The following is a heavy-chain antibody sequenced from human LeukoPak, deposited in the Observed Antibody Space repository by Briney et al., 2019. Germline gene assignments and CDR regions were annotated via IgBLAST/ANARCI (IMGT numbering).Heavy chain of an antibody. CDR1: GFTFSDYY. V-gene: IGHV3-11*04. Sequence: PGGSLRLSCAASGFTFSDYYMSWIRQAPGKGLEWVSYISSSGTTIYYADSVKGRFTISRDNAKNSLYLQMNSLRAEDTAVYYCARDQRVAGQDILTGYDAFDIWGQGTMVTVSS. CDR2: ISSSGTTI. D-gene: IGHD3-9*01. CDR3: ARDQRVAGQDILTGYDAFDI. J-gene: IGHJ3*02.